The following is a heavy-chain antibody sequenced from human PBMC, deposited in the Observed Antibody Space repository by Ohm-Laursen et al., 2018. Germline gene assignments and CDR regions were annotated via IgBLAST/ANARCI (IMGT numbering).Heavy chain of an antibody. CDR3: ARDNPGDF. Sequence: SLRLSCTASGFRFSDWYMSWVRQAPGKGLEWISYIRSSGNIKYYADSVKGRFTISRDNAKNSLYLQMHSLTAEDTAIYYCARDNPGDFWGQGTLVTVSS. CDR1: GFRFSDWY. J-gene: IGHJ4*02. V-gene: IGHV3-11*01. CDR2: IRSSGNIK.